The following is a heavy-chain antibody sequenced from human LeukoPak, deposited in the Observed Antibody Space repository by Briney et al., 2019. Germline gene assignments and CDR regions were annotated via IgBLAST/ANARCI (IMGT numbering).Heavy chain of an antibody. V-gene: IGHV4-39*07. CDR2: IYYSGST. Sequence: SETLSLTCTVSGGSISSSSYYWGWIRQPPGKGLEWIGSIYYSGSTYYNPSLNSRVTISVDTSKNQFSLNLSSVTAADTAVYYCARGGYSGKDYNNWGQGTLVTVSS. CDR1: GGSISSSSYY. J-gene: IGHJ4*02. D-gene: IGHD5-12*01. CDR3: ARGGYSGKDYNN.